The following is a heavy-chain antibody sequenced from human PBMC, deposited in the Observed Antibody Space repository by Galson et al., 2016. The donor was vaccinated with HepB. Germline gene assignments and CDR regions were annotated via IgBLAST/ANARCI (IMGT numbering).Heavy chain of an antibody. CDR3: VRCKRGNCVYNWFEP. Sequence: SLRLSCAASGFTFVDYGMSWVRQAPGKGLEWVSGISWNGGSTGYADSVKGRFTISKDNAKNSLYLQMNSLRAEDTALYHCVRCKRGNCVYNWFEPWGQGTLVTVSS. CDR1: GFTFVDYG. V-gene: IGHV3-20*01. CDR2: ISWNGGST. J-gene: IGHJ5*02. D-gene: IGHD4-23*01.